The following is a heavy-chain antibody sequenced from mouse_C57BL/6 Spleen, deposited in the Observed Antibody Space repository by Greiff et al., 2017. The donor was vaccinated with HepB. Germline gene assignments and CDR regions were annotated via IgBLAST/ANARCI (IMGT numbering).Heavy chain of an antibody. Sequence: EVKLQESGPGMVKPSQSLSLTCTVTGYSITSGYDWHWIRHFPGNKLEWMGYISYSGSTNYNPSLKSRISITHDTSKNHFFLKLNSVTTEDTATYYCAREITTVGYFDYWGQGTTLTVSS. CDR1: GYSITSGYD. J-gene: IGHJ2*01. V-gene: IGHV3-1*01. CDR2: ISYSGST. D-gene: IGHD1-1*01. CDR3: AREITTVGYFDY.